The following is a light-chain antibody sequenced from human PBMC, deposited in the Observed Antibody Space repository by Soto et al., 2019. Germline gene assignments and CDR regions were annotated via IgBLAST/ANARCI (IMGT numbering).Light chain of an antibody. CDR3: QQYNSYSRT. J-gene: IGKJ1*01. V-gene: IGKV1-5*03. CDR1: QSISNW. Sequence: DIQMTQSPSTLSASVGGRVTITCRASQSISNWLAWYQQKPGKAPKLLIYKASSLEGGVPSRFSGSGSGTEFTLTISSLQPDDFATYYCQQYNSYSRTFGQGTKVEIK. CDR2: KAS.